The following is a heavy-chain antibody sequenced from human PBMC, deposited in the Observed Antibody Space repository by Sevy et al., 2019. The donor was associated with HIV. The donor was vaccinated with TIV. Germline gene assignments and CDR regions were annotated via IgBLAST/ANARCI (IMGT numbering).Heavy chain of an antibody. J-gene: IGHJ4*02. CDR3: AKAQRLIAGAYFDY. Sequence: GGSLRLSCAASGFTFSSYAMSWVRQAPGKGLEWVSAISGSGGSTYYADSVKGRFTISRDYSKNTLYLQMNSLRAEDTAVYYCAKAQRLIAGAYFDYWGQGTLVTVST. CDR2: ISGSGGST. CDR1: GFTFSSYA. D-gene: IGHD6-19*01. V-gene: IGHV3-23*01.